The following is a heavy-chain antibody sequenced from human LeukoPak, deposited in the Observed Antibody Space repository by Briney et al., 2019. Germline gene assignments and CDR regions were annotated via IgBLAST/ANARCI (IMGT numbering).Heavy chain of an antibody. CDR2: ISGSGGST. V-gene: IGHV3-23*01. CDR3: AKGRYSGYGPRQAAAPGY. Sequence: PGGSLRLSCAASGFTFSSYAMSWVRQAPGKGLEWVSAISGSGGSTYYADSVKGRFTISRDNPKNTLYLQMNSLRAEDTAVYYCAKGRYSGYGPRQAAAPGYWGQGTLVTVSS. CDR1: GFTFSSYA. J-gene: IGHJ4*02. D-gene: IGHD5-12*01.